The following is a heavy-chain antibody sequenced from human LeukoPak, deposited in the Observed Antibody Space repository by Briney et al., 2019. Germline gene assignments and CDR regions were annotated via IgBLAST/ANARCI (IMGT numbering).Heavy chain of an antibody. J-gene: IGHJ4*02. D-gene: IGHD6-13*01. CDR1: GDSVSSNSAA. V-gene: IGHV6-1*01. CDR2: TYYRSKWSN. CDR3: ARRRGTAQAFDY. Sequence: SQTLSLTCAISGDSVSSNSAAWNWIRQSPSRGLEWLGRTYYRSKWSNDYAVSVKSRVIINADTSKNQFSLQLNSVTPEDTAVYYCARRRGTAQAFDYWGQGTLVTVSS.